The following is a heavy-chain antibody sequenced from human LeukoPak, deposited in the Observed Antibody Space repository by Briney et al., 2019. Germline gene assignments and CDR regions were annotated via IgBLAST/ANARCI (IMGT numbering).Heavy chain of an antibody. CDR2: IDCDDGNT. J-gene: IGHJ4*02. D-gene: IGHD4-23*01. CDR1: GYTLTRYY. V-gene: IGHV1-46*01. Sequence: ASVKVSCKAFGYTLTRYYIHWVRQAPGQGLEWMGAIDCDDGNTKYAQRFQGRVTMTRDTSTSTVYMELSSLRSEDTAVFYCAKEFGNTYYFDYWGQGTLVTVSS. CDR3: AKEFGNTYYFDY.